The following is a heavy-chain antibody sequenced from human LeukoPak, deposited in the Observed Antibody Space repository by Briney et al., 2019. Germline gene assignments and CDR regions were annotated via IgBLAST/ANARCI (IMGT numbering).Heavy chain of an antibody. J-gene: IGHJ5*02. CDR2: INHSGST. CDR1: GGPFSGYY. CDR3: ARHGYSGSYFWFDP. Sequence: SETLSLTCAVYGGPFSGYYWSWIRQPPGKGLEWIGEINHSGSTNYNPSLKSRVTISVDTSKNQFSLKLSSVTAADPAVYYCARHGYSGSYFWFDPWGQGTLVTVSS. D-gene: IGHD1-26*01. V-gene: IGHV4-34*01.